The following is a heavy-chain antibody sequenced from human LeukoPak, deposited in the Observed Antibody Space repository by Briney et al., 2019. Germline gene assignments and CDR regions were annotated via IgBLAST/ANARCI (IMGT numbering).Heavy chain of an antibody. J-gene: IGHJ1*01. CDR1: GGTFTSYA. D-gene: IGHD6-19*01. CDR2: IIPIFGTA. V-gene: IGHV1-69*13. CDR3: ARGGFGGWSHAEYFQH. Sequence: SVKVSCKASGGTFTSYAISWVRQAPGQGLEWMGGIIPIFGTANYAQKFQGRVTITADESTSTAYMELSSLRSEDTAVYYCARGGFGGWSHAEYFQHWGQGTLVTVSS.